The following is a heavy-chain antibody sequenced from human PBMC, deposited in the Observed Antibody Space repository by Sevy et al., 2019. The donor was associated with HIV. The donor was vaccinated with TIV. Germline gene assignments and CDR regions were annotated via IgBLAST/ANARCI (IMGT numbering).Heavy chain of an antibody. CDR1: GFTFSTYT. J-gene: IGHJ3*02. Sequence: GSLRLSCAASGFTFSTYTMNWVRQAPGKGLEWLSSITFSSNYIYYADSVKGRFTISRDNAKKSLFLQMNSLGAEDTAVYYCARPYGSGSWEAFDIWGQGTMVTVSS. CDR2: ITFSSNYI. CDR3: ARPYGSGSWEAFDI. V-gene: IGHV3-21*01. D-gene: IGHD3-10*01.